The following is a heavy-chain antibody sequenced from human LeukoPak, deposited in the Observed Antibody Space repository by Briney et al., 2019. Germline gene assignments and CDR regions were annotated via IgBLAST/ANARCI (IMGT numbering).Heavy chain of an antibody. CDR1: GFTFGSYW. V-gene: IGHV3-7*01. D-gene: IGHD1/OR15-1a*01. Sequence: PGGSLRLSCAGSGFTFGSYWMRWVRQAPGKGLEWVANIKQDGSEKSYVDSVKGRFTISRDNAENSLYLQMNSLRAEDSAVYYCARGGSYWNTYYFDYWGQGTLVTVSS. CDR2: IKQDGSEK. J-gene: IGHJ4*02. CDR3: ARGGSYWNTYYFDY.